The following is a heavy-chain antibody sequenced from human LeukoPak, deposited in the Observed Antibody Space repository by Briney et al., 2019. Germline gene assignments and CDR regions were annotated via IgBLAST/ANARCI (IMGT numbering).Heavy chain of an antibody. D-gene: IGHD7-27*01. J-gene: IGHJ6*02. CDR3: ARDRPWGGMDV. V-gene: IGHV4-61*01. Sequence: SETLSLTCAVSGGSISSGSYYWSWIRQPPGKGLEWIGYIYYSGSTNYNPSLKSRVTISVDTSKNQFSLKLSSVTAADTAVYYCARDRPWGGMDVWGQGTTVTVSS. CDR1: GGSISSGSYY. CDR2: IYYSGST.